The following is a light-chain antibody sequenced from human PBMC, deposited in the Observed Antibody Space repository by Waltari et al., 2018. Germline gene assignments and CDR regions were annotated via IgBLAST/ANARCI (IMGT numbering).Light chain of an antibody. V-gene: IGLV1-44*01. Sequence: QSVLTQPPSASGPPGQRVTISCSGSSAHIGSNPVNWYQQLPGTAPKLLINNNSQRPSGVPDRFSGSKSGTSASLAISGLLSDDEAEYYCAAWDDSLSGYVFGTGTNVSVL. CDR1: SAHIGSNP. J-gene: IGLJ1*01. CDR2: NNS. CDR3: AAWDDSLSGYV.